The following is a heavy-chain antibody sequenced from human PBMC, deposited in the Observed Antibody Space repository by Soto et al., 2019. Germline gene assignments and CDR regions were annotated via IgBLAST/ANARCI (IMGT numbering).Heavy chain of an antibody. CDR3: ARSYYDSSGYYYRIDY. D-gene: IGHD3-22*01. J-gene: IGHJ4*02. CDR2: IYYSGST. CDR1: GGSISSSSYY. V-gene: IGHV4-39*01. Sequence: PSETLSLTCTVSGGSISSSSYYWGWIRQPPGKGLEWIGSIYYSGSTYYNPSLKSRVTISVDTSKNQFSLKLSSVTAADTAVYYCARSYYDSSGYYYRIDYWGQGTLVTVSS.